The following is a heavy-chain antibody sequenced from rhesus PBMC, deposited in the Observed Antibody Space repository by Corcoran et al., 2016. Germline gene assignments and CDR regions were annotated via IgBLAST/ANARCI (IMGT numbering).Heavy chain of an antibody. J-gene: IGHJ4*01. CDR3: TRYRGSWNFDY. V-gene: IGHV3S16*01. Sequence: EVQLVESGGGLVQPGGSLRLSCAASGFTFSSYGMSWVRQAPGKGLEWVSYITNTGDTVYYADSVKGRFTVSRDNAKSALSLQMSSLRAEDTAVYYCTRYRGSWNFDYWGQGVLVTVSS. CDR2: ITNTGDTV. D-gene: IGHD6-25*01. CDR1: GFTFSSYG.